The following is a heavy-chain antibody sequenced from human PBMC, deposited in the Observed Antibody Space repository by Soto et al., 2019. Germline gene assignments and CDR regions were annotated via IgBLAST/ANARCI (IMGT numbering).Heavy chain of an antibody. Sequence: QVQLQQWGAGLLGPSETLSLTCAVSGGSFTETFWSWTRQPPGKGLEWIGEIDQSGSATYNPSLQSRVSISIDTSKKQFSLTVKSVTAADTAVYYCANAKVVSRGRYYPNMDVWGTVTTVTVYS. D-gene: IGHD2-21*01. CDR2: IDQSGSA. V-gene: IGHV4-34*01. J-gene: IGHJ6*04. CDR3: ANAKVVSRGRYYPNMDV. CDR1: GGSFTETF.